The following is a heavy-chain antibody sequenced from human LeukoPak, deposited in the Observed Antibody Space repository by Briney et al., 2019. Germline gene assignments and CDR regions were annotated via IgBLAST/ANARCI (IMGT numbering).Heavy chain of an antibody. CDR3: AKGNWGNPFDI. D-gene: IGHD7-27*01. CDR2: ISWNSGSI. V-gene: IGHV3-9*01. CDR1: GFTFDDYA. Sequence: GGSLRLSCAASGFTFDDYAMHWVRHAPGKGLEWVSGISWNSGSIGYADSVKGRFTISRDNAKNSLYLEMNSLRADDTALCYCAKGNWGNPFDIWGQGTMVTVFS. J-gene: IGHJ3*02.